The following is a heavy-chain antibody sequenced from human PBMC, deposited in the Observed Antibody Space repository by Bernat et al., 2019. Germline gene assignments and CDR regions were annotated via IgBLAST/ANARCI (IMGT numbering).Heavy chain of an antibody. Sequence: EVQLVESGGGVVQPGGSLRLSCAASGFTFDDYAMHWVRQAPGKGLEWVSLISGDGGSTYYADSVKGRFTISRDNSKNTLYLQMNSLRAEDTAVYYCAKVRSVNWFDPWGQGTLVTVSS. V-gene: IGHV3-43*02. D-gene: IGHD3-3*01. J-gene: IGHJ5*02. CDR3: AKVRSVNWFDP. CDR2: ISGDGGST. CDR1: GFTFDDYA.